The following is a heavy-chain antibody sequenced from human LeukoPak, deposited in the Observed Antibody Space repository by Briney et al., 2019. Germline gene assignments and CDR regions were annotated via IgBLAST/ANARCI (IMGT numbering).Heavy chain of an antibody. CDR2: INHSGST. Sequence: SETLSLTCAVCGGSFSGYYWSWIRQPPGKGLEWIGEINHSGSTNYNPSLKSRVTISVDTSKNQFSLKLSSVTAADTAVYYCARVNYYGSSGWFDPWGQGTLVTVSS. CDR3: ARVNYYGSSGWFDP. V-gene: IGHV4-34*01. CDR1: GGSFSGYY. D-gene: IGHD3-10*01. J-gene: IGHJ5*02.